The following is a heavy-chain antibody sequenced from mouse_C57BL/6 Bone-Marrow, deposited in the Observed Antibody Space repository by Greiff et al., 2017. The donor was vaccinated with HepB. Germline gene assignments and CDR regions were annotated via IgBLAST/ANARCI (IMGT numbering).Heavy chain of an antibody. D-gene: IGHD1-1*01. J-gene: IGHJ3*01. Sequence: EVKLVESGGDLVKPGGSLKLSCAASGFTFSSYGMSWVRQTPDKRLEWVATISSGGSYTYYPDSVKGRFTISRDNAKNTLYLQMSSLKSEDTAMYYCARQGGDYYGSSIFAYWGQGTLVTVSA. CDR1: GFTFSSYG. V-gene: IGHV5-6*01. CDR2: ISSGGSYT. CDR3: ARQGGDYYGSSIFAY.